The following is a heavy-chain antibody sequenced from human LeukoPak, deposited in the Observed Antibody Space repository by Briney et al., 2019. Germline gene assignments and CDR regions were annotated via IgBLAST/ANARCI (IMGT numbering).Heavy chain of an antibody. CDR3: ALGLFTDY. CDR2: IYSGGSS. CDR1: GFTVSSNF. D-gene: IGHD3-10*01. V-gene: IGHV3-66*01. Sequence: VGSLRLSCAASGFTVSSNFMSWVRQAPGKGLEWVSVIYSGGSSYYADSVKGRFTISRDNSKNTLYLQMNSLRVEDTAVYYCALGLFTDYWGQGTLVTVSS. J-gene: IGHJ4*02.